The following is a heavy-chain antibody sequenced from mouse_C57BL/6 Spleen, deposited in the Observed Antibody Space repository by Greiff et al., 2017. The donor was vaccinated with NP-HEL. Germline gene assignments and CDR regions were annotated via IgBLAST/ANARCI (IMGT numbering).Heavy chain of an antibody. CDR1: GYTFTDYY. D-gene: IGHD2-4*01. CDR2: IFPGSGST. Sequence: VKLMESGPELVKPGASVKISCKASGYTFTDYYINWVKQRPGQGLEWIGWIFPGSGSTYYNEKFKGKATLTVDKSSSTAYMLLSSLTSEDSAVYFCARDGDYDEGAWFAYWGQGTLVTVSA. CDR3: ARDGDYDEGAWFAY. J-gene: IGHJ3*01. V-gene: IGHV1-75*01.